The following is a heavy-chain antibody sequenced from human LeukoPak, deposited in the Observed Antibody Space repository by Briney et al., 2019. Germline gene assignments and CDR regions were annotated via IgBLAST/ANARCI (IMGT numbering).Heavy chain of an antibody. J-gene: IGHJ4*02. Sequence: PGRSLRLSCAASGFTFGDYAMHWVRQAPGKGLEWVSGISWNSGSIGYADSVKGRFPISRDNAKNSLYLQMNSLRAEDMALYYCAKDTISTVATGSFDYWGQGTLVTVSS. V-gene: IGHV3-9*03. CDR1: GFTFGDYA. CDR2: ISWNSGSI. CDR3: AKDTISTVATGSFDY. D-gene: IGHD4-17*01.